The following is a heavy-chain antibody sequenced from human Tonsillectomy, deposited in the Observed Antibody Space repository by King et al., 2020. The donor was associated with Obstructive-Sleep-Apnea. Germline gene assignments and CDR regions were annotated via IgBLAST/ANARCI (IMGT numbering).Heavy chain of an antibody. D-gene: IGHD6-6*01. Sequence: VQLQESGPGLVKPSGTLSLTCAVSGGSISSSNWWSWVRQHPGKGLEWIGEIYHSGSTNYNPSLKSRVTISVDKSKNQFSLKLSSVTAADTAVYYCARDPKSIAALKLYYYYGMDVWGQGTTVTVSS. V-gene: IGHV4-4*02. CDR1: GGSISSSNW. J-gene: IGHJ6*02. CDR3: ARDPKSIAALKLYYYYGMDV. CDR2: IYHSGST.